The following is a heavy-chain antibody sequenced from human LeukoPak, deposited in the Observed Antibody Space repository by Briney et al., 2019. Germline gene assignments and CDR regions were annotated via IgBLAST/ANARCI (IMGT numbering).Heavy chain of an antibody. CDR1: GFTFSNAW. CDR2: IKTKTDGGTT. CDR3: ARGPILGQWLDY. Sequence: GGSLRLSCAASGFTFSNAWLSWVRQAPGKGLEWVGRIKTKTDGGTTDYAAPVKGRFTISRDDSKNTLYLQMNSLRAEDTAVYYCARGPILGQWLDYWGQGTLVTVSS. V-gene: IGHV3-15*05. D-gene: IGHD6-19*01. J-gene: IGHJ4*02.